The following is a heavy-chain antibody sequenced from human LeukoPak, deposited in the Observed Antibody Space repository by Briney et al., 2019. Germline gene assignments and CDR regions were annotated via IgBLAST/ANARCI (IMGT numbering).Heavy chain of an antibody. CDR3: ARDFYYYDFWSGSPYYYYYYYMDV. D-gene: IGHD3-3*01. V-gene: IGHV4-4*07. J-gene: IGHJ6*03. Sequence: SETLSLTCTVSGGSISSYYWSWIRQPPGTGLEWIGRIYTSGSTNYNPSLKSRVTMSVDTSKNQFSLKLSSVTAADTAVYYCARDFYYYDFWSGSPYYYYYYYMDVWGKGTTVTVSS. CDR2: IYTSGST. CDR1: GGSISSYY.